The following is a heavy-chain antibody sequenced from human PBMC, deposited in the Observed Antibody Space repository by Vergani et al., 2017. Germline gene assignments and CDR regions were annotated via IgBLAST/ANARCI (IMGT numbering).Heavy chain of an antibody. J-gene: IGHJ4*02. Sequence: EVQLLESGGGLVQPGGSLRLSCAASGFRFSTYAMNWVRQAQGKGLEWVSGISASGHETSYADSVKGRFTISRDSYKNTLYLQMNSLRADDTAIYYCARDQRDSTIFGAHRYAYWGQGSLVTVSS. D-gene: IGHD3-3*01. CDR2: ISASGHET. CDR3: ARDQRDSTIFGAHRYAY. V-gene: IGHV3-23*01. CDR1: GFRFSTYA.